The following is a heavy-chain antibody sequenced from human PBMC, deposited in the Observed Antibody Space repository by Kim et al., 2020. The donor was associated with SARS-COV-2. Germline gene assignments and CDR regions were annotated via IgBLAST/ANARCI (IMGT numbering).Heavy chain of an antibody. Sequence: YNPSLKSRVPISVDTSKNQFSLKLSSVTAADTAVYYCARQALSAVADLDYWGQGTLVTVSS. CDR3: ARQALSAVADLDY. J-gene: IGHJ4*02. D-gene: IGHD6-19*01. V-gene: IGHV4-39*01.